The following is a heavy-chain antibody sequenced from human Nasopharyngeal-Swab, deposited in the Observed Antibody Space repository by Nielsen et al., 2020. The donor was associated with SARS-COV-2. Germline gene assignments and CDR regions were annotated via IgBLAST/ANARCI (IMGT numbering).Heavy chain of an antibody. Sequence: PPGKGLEWIGYIYYSGSTYYNPSLKSRVTISVDTSKNEFSLKLSSVTAADTAVYYCARRGSNSWYFDYWGQGTLVTVSS. V-gene: IGHV4-30-2*04. D-gene: IGHD6-13*01. J-gene: IGHJ4*02. CDR3: ARRGSNSWYFDY. CDR2: IYYSGST.